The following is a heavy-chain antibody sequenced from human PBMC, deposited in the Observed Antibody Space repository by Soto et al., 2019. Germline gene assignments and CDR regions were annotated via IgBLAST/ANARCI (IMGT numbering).Heavy chain of an antibody. Sequence: QVQLVESGGGVVQPGRSLRLSCAASGFTFSSYGMHWVRQAPGKGLEWVAVISYDGSNKYYAHSVKGRFTISRDNSKNTLYLQMNSLRAEDTAVYYCAKDRKQQLVYYYYYYGMDVWGQGTTVTVSS. CDR3: AKDRKQQLVYYYYYYGMDV. V-gene: IGHV3-30*18. CDR2: ISYDGSNK. D-gene: IGHD6-13*01. J-gene: IGHJ6*02. CDR1: GFTFSSYG.